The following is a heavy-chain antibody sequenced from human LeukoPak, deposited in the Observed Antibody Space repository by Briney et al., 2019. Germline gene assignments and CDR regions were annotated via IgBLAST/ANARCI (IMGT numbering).Heavy chain of an antibody. CDR3: ARVGRYCTNGVCYYAY. Sequence: ASVKVSCKASGYTFTSCGISWVRQAPGQGLEWMGWISAYNGNTNYAQKLQGRVTMTTDTSTSTAYMELRSLRSDDTAVYYCARVGRYCTNGVCYYAYWGQGTLVTVSS. CDR1: GYTFTSCG. CDR2: ISAYNGNT. V-gene: IGHV1-18*01. J-gene: IGHJ4*02. D-gene: IGHD2-8*01.